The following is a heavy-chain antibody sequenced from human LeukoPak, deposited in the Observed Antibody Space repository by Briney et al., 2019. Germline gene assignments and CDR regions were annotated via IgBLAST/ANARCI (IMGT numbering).Heavy chain of an antibody. CDR1: GFTFSNAW. V-gene: IGHV3-30*02. CDR2: IWYDGSNK. Sequence: GGSLRLSCAASGFTFSNAWMSWVRQAPGKGLDWVAFIWYDGSNKYHTDSVKGRFTISRDTSKNTVYLQMNSLRVEDTAVYYCARGDWGMYYFDYWGQGTLVTVSS. J-gene: IGHJ4*02. D-gene: IGHD7-27*01. CDR3: ARGDWGMYYFDY.